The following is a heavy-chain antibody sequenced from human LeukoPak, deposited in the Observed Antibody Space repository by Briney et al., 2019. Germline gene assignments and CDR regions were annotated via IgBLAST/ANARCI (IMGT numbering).Heavy chain of an antibody. CDR3: ARVGYTGTWYSSPPFDY. J-gene: IGHJ4*02. Sequence: GGSLRLSCAVSGFTVSSNYMSWVRQPPGKGLEWVSIIYSGGSTYYADSVKGRFTISRDNSKNTLYLQMNSLRAEDTAVYYCARVGYTGTWYSSPPFDYWGQGTLVTVSS. D-gene: IGHD6-13*01. CDR2: IYSGGST. CDR1: GFTVSSNY. V-gene: IGHV3-66*01.